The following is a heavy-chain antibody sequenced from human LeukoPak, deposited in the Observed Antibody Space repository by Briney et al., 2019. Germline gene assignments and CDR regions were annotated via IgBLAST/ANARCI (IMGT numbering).Heavy chain of an antibody. D-gene: IGHD3-3*01. Sequence: SPSETLSLTCTVSGGSISSYYWSWIRQPPGKGLEWIGYIYYSGSTNYNPSLKSRVTISVDTSKNQFSLKLSSVTAADTAVYYCARVAILDWFDPWGQGTLVTVSS. J-gene: IGHJ5*02. CDR2: IYYSGST. V-gene: IGHV4-59*01. CDR3: ARVAILDWFDP. CDR1: GGSISSYY.